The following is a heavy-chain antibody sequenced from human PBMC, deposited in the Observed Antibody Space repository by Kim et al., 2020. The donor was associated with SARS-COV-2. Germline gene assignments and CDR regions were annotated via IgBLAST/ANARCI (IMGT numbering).Heavy chain of an antibody. CDR3: ARGYSSSHQGPRSYYYYGMDV. CDR2: IIPILGIA. Sequence: SVKVSCKASGGTFSSYTISWVRQAPGQGLEWMGRIIPILGIANYAQKFQGRVTITADKSTSTAYMELSSLRSEDTAVYYCARGYSSSHQGPRSYYYYGMDVWGQGTTVTVSS. V-gene: IGHV1-69*02. D-gene: IGHD6-6*01. CDR1: GGTFSSYT. J-gene: IGHJ6*02.